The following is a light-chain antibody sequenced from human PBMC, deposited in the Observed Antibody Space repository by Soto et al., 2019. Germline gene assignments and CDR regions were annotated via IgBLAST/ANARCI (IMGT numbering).Light chain of an antibody. CDR3: CAYAGSSIFYV. CDR1: VSDVRNYNY. V-gene: IGLV2-11*01. CDR2: DVT. Sequence: QSALTQPRSVSGSPGQSVTISCTGSVSDVRNYNYVSWYQQHPGKAPKLILYDVTQRPSGVPDRFSGSKSGITASLTISGLQGEDEADYCYCAYAGSSIFYVFCTGTKFTVL. J-gene: IGLJ1*01.